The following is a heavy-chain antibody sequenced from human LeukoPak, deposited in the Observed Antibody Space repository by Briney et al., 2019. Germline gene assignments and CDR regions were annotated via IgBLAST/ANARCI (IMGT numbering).Heavy chain of an antibody. CDR3: ASYPRYSSTPPFDY. J-gene: IGHJ4*02. CDR2: INPNTGET. D-gene: IGHD2-2*01. Sequence: ATLKLSCKASGYTFTGYYMHWVRQAPGQGLEWMGWINPNTGETNSAQKFQGRVTMTRDTTINTAYMELTRLTSDDTAVYYCASYPRYSSTPPFDYWGQGTLVTVSS. CDR1: GYTFTGYY. V-gene: IGHV1-2*02.